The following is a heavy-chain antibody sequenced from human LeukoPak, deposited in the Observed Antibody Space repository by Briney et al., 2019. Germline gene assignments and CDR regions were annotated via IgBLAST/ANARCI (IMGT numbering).Heavy chain of an antibody. CDR3: ARGRFLLLWFGESGDGMDV. Sequence: TSETLSLTCAVYGGSFSGYYWSWIRQPPGKGLGWIGEINHSGSTNYNPSLKSRVTILVDTSKNQFPLKLSSVTAADTAVYYCARGRFLLLWFGESGDGMDVWGQGTTVTVSS. J-gene: IGHJ6*02. CDR1: GGSFSGYY. CDR2: INHSGST. D-gene: IGHD3-10*01. V-gene: IGHV4-34*01.